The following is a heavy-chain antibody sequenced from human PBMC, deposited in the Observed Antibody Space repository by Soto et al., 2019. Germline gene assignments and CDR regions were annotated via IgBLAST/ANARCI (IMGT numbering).Heavy chain of an antibody. Sequence: QVQLVESGGGVVQPGRSLRLSCAAPGFTFSSYGMHWVRQAPGKGLEWVAVISYDGSNKYYADSVKGRFTISRDNSKNTLYLQMNSLRAEDTAVYYCAKDRSRAGTLDYWGQGTLVTVSS. V-gene: IGHV3-30*18. CDR2: ISYDGSNK. J-gene: IGHJ4*02. CDR1: GFTFSSYG. D-gene: IGHD6-19*01. CDR3: AKDRSRAGTLDY.